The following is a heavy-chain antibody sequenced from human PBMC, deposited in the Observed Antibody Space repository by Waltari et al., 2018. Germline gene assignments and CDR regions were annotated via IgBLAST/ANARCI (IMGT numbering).Heavy chain of an antibody. CDR3: ARQECELLVRPFDY. V-gene: IGHV4-39*07. Sequence: QLQLQESGPGLVKPSETLSLTCTVSGGSISSSSYYWGWIRQPPWKGLEWIGSIYYRGGTDCHPSRKSRVTVSVDTSKNQFSLKLSSVTAAATAVYYCARQECELLVRPFDYWGQGTLVTVSS. J-gene: IGHJ4*02. CDR1: GGSISSSSYY. D-gene: IGHD1-26*01. CDR2: IYYRGGT.